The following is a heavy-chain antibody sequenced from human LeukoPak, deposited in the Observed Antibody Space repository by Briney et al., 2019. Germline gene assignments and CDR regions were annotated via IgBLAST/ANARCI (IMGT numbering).Heavy chain of an antibody. V-gene: IGHV4-59*01. CDR3: AIVTGYMIEDYFDY. Sequence: SETLSLTCTVSGGSISSYYWSWLRQPPGKGLEWIGNIYYSGSTNYNASLKSRVTISVDTSTNQFSLKLRSVTAADTAVYYCAIVTGYMIEDYFDYWGQGTLVTVSS. J-gene: IGHJ4*02. CDR2: IYYSGST. CDR1: GGSISSYY. D-gene: IGHD3-22*01.